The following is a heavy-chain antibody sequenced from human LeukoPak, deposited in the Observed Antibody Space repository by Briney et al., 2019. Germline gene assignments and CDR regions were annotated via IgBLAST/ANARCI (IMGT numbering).Heavy chain of an antibody. J-gene: IGHJ3*02. CDR3: ARDLDGDAFDI. V-gene: IGHV4-30-2*01. Sequence: SETLSLTCTVSGGSISSGGYYWSWIRQPPGKGLEWIGYIYHSGSTYYNPSLKSRVTISVDRSKNQFSLKLSSVTAADTAVYYCARDLDGDAFDIWGQGTMVTVSS. CDR2: IYHSGST. D-gene: IGHD3-9*01. CDR1: GGSISSGGYY.